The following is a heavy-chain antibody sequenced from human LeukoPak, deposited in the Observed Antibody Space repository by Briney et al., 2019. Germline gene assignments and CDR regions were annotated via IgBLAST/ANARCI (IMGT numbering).Heavy chain of an antibody. J-gene: IGHJ3*02. CDR2: INHSGST. CDR1: GGSFSGYY. V-gene: IGHV4-34*01. CDR3: ARYIVSYPHDAFDI. D-gene: IGHD1-26*01. Sequence: SETLSLTCAVYGGSFSGYYWSWIRKPPGKGLEWIGEINHSGSTNYNPSLKSRVTISVDTSKKQFSLKLSSVTAADTAFYYCARYIVSYPHDAFDIWGQGTMVTVSS.